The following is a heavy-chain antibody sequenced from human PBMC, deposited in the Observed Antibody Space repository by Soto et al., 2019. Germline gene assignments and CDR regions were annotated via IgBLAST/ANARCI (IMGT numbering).Heavy chain of an antibody. CDR3: VRGYHGFDT. Sequence: EVLLVESGGGLVQPGESLRLSCAVSGFTFSDHYMDWVRQVPGKGLQWVARSRNKANRHTTEYAASVRGRFTISRDDSKTSPYLQMDSLKTDDTAVYYCVRGYHGFDTWGQGTMVTVSS. J-gene: IGHJ3*02. V-gene: IGHV3-72*01. D-gene: IGHD2-2*02. CDR1: GFTFSDHY. CDR2: SRNKANRHTT.